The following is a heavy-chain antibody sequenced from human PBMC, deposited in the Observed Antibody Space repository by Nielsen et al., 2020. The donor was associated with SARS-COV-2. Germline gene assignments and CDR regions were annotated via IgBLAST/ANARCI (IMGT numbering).Heavy chain of an antibody. CDR2: IYYSGST. D-gene: IGHD6-13*01. V-gene: IGHV4-39*01. J-gene: IGHJ5*02. Sequence: SETLSLTCAVYGGSFSGYYWGWIRQPPGKGLEWIGSIYYSGSTYYNPSLKSRVTISVDTSKNQFSLKLSSVTAADTAVYYCARHYSLEPGTSAAAAPGWFDPWGQGTLVTVSS. CDR3: ARHYSLEPGTSAAAAPGWFDP. CDR1: GGSFSGYY.